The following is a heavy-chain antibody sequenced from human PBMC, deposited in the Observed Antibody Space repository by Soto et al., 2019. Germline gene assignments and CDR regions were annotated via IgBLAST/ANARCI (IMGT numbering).Heavy chain of an antibody. CDR2: IYYSGST. CDR3: AREAYYYDSSFDY. Sequence: PSQTLSLTCTVSGGSISSGDYYWSWIRQPPGKGLEWIGYIYYSGSTYSNPSLKSRVTISVDTSKNQFSLKLSSVTAADTAVYYCAREAYYYDSSFDYWGQRTLVTVS. J-gene: IGHJ4*02. D-gene: IGHD3-22*01. V-gene: IGHV4-30-4*01. CDR1: GGSISSGDYY.